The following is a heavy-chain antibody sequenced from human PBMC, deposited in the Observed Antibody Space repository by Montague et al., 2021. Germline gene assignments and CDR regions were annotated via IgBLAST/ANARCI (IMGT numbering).Heavy chain of an antibody. CDR1: SGSIFHAH. V-gene: IGHV4-59*08. CDR2: MFYDYAT. CDR3: EKQDYFGSGTSYKGFDP. Sequence: SETLSLTCTVSSGSIFHAHWNWVRLPPRQGLELLWSMFYDYATSNYSSLTSRVTMSIYTSTNQFPLKLSFVTAADTAVYYCEKQDYFGSGTSYKGFDPWGQGTLVTVSS. D-gene: IGHD3-10*01. J-gene: IGHJ5*02.